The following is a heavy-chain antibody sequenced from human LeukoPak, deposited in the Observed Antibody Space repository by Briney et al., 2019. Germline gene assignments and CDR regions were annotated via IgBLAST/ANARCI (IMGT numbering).Heavy chain of an antibody. Sequence: ASVKVSCKASGYTFTSYGISWVRQAPGQGLEWMGWISAYNGNTNYAQKLQGRVTMTTDTSTSAAYMELRSLRSDDTAVYYCARDMLSNGLFDYWGRGTLVTVSS. CDR1: GYTFTSYG. CDR2: ISAYNGNT. CDR3: ARDMLSNGLFDY. J-gene: IGHJ4*02. V-gene: IGHV1-18*01. D-gene: IGHD3-10*02.